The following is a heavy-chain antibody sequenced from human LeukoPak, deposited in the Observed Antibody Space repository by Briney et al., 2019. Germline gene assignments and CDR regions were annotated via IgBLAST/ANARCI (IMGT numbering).Heavy chain of an antibody. CDR2: ISYDGSNE. Sequence: GRSLRLSCAASGFTFSSYVMHWVRQAPGKGLEWVAIISYDGSNEYYADSVKGRFTISRDNSKDTLYLQMNSLRAEDTAVYYCAKSLLSLNTAFDYWGQGTLVTVSS. CDR1: GFTFSSYV. CDR3: AKSLLSLNTAFDY. V-gene: IGHV3-30*04. J-gene: IGHJ4*02. D-gene: IGHD5-18*01.